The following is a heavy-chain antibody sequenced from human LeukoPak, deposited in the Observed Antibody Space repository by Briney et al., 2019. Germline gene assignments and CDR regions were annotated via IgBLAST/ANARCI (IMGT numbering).Heavy chain of an antibody. D-gene: IGHD2-21*01. CDR1: GFTFSSYS. CDR2: ISSSSSYI. Sequence: GGSLRLSCAASGFTFSSYSMNWVRQAPGKGLEWVSSISSSSSYIYYADSVKGLFTISRDNAKNSLYLQMNSLRAEDTAVYYCARASSAFCGGDCYPPTYFDYWGQGTLVTVSS. J-gene: IGHJ4*02. CDR3: ARASSAFCGGDCYPPTYFDY. V-gene: IGHV3-21*01.